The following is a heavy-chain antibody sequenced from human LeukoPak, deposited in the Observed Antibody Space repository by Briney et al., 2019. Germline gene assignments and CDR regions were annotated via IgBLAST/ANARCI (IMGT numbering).Heavy chain of an antibody. CDR3: ARRNTATGVFDY. V-gene: IGHV4-59*08. CDR2: IYYSGST. D-gene: IGHD5-18*01. CDR1: GGSISSYY. J-gene: IGHJ4*02. Sequence: PSETLSLTCTVSGGSISSYYWSWIRQPPGKGLEWIGYIYYSGSTNYNPSLKSRVTISVDTSKNQFSLKLSSVTAADTAVYYCARRNTATGVFDYWGQGTLVTVSS.